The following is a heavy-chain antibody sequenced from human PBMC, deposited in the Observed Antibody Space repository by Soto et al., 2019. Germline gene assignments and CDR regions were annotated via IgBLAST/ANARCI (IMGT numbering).Heavy chain of an antibody. J-gene: IGHJ5*02. Sequence: QVQLQESGPGLVKPSETLSLTCTVSGGSISSYYWSWIRQPPGKGLEWIGYIYYSGSTNYNPSLKSRVTRSVDTSKNQFTLKLSSVTAADTALYYCARARLSRSWWFDPWGQGTLVTVSS. V-gene: IGHV4-59*01. CDR3: ARARLSRSWWFDP. CDR2: IYYSGST. CDR1: GGSISSYY. D-gene: IGHD3-10*01.